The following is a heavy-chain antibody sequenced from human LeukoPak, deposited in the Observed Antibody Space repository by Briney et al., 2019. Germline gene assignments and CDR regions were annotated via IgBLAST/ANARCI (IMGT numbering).Heavy chain of an antibody. CDR3: ARVAYCTKGVCINFDL. Sequence: GASVKVSCKASGYTFTGYYMHWVRQAPGQGLEWMGWINPNSGGTKYAQKFQGRVTVTRDTSTSTAYMELSGLRADDTAVYYCARVAYCTKGVCINFDLWGQGTLVTVSS. CDR1: GYTFTGYY. V-gene: IGHV1-2*02. J-gene: IGHJ4*02. D-gene: IGHD2-8*01. CDR2: INPNSGGT.